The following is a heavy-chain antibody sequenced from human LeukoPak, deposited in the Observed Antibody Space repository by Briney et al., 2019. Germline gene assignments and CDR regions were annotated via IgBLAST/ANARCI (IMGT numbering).Heavy chain of an antibody. Sequence: GGSLRLSCAASVFTFSSYWMHWVRQAPGKGLGWVSRINSDGSSTTYADSVKGRFTISRDNAKTTLYLQMNSLRAEDTAVYYCARVGYGGSYTYWGQGTLVTVSS. CDR3: ARVGYGGSYTY. J-gene: IGHJ4*02. D-gene: IGHD1-26*01. CDR2: INSDGSST. V-gene: IGHV3-74*01. CDR1: VFTFSSYW.